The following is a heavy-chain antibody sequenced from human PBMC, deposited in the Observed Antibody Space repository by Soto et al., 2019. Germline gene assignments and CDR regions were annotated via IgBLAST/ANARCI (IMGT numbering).Heavy chain of an antibody. V-gene: IGHV4-34*01. CDR3: ARAAPRYCSGGSCYSGRDY. CDR2: INHSGST. D-gene: IGHD2-15*01. Sequence: QVQLQQWGAGLLKPSETLSLTCAVYGGSFSGYYWSWIRQPPGKGLEWIGEINHSGSTNYNPSLKSRVTISGDPCKHQFSLKLSSVPAADTAVYYCARAAPRYCSGGSCYSGRDYWGPGTLVTVSS. J-gene: IGHJ4*02. CDR1: GGSFSGYY.